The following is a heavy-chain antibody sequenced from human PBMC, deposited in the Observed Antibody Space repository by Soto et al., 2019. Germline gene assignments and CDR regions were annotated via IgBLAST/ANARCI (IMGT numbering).Heavy chain of an antibody. V-gene: IGHV1-69*13. D-gene: IGHD6-13*01. CDR1: GGTFSSYA. CDR2: IIPIFGTA. J-gene: IGHJ6*02. CDR3: ARFLKTSSSWYPALIKVYYYGMDV. Sequence: SVKVSCKASGGTFSSYAISWVRQAPGQGLEWMGGIIPIFGTANYAQKFQGRVTITADESTSTAYMELSSLRSEDTAVYYCARFLKTSSSWYPALIKVYYYGMDVWGQGTTVTVSS.